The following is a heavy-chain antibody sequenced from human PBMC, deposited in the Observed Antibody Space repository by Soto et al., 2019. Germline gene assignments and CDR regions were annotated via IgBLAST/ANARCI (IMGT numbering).Heavy chain of an antibody. CDR2: ISGSGGST. CDR3: ANLAVVTALGVDAFDI. Sequence: PGGSLRLSCAASGFTFSSYAMSWVRQAPGKGLEWVSAISGSGGSTYYADSVKGRFTISRDNSKNTLYLQMNSLRAEDTAVYYCANLAVVTALGVDAFDIWGQGTMVTVSS. J-gene: IGHJ3*02. CDR1: GFTFSSYA. V-gene: IGHV3-23*01. D-gene: IGHD2-21*02.